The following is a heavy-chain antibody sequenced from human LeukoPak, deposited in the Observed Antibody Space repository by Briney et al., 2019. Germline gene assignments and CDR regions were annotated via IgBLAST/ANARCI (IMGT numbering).Heavy chain of an antibody. D-gene: IGHD5-12*01. CDR3: ARVDDKVATITPGVNWLDP. J-gene: IGHJ5*02. CDR1: GGSISGYY. CDR2: PYTSGPT. Sequence: PSETLSLTCTVSGGSISGYYWSWIRQPAGEGLEWVGRPYTSGPTYYNPSLYSRVTISEVTSKIQFSLKLSSVTAADTAVYYCARVDDKVATITPGVNWLDPWCKGTLVTVSS. V-gene: IGHV4-4*07.